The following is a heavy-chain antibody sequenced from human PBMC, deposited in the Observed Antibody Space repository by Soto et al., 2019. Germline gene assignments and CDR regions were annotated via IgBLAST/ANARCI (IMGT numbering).Heavy chain of an antibody. J-gene: IGHJ4*02. Sequence: ASVKVSCKASGYTFTGYYMHWVRQAPGQGLEWMGWINPNSGGTNYAQKFQGWVTMTRDTSISTAYMELSRLRSDDTAVYYCARDHSIAAAGYIDYWGQGTLVTVPQ. V-gene: IGHV1-2*04. CDR3: ARDHSIAAAGYIDY. D-gene: IGHD6-13*01. CDR2: INPNSGGT. CDR1: GYTFTGYY.